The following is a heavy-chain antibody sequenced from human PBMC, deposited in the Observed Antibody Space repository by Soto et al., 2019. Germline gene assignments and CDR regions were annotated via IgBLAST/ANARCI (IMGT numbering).Heavy chain of an antibody. V-gene: IGHV1-8*01. D-gene: IGHD1-26*01. CDR1: GYSFTILD. J-gene: IGHJ4*02. CDR3: ARGVSAGVDY. Sequence: ASEKVSCKASGYSFTILDINWVRQTAGQALEWMGWMQPSTGRTGYAQKFQGRVTMTRDTSINTAYMELTTLTSDDTAFYYCARGVSAGVDYWGPGTLVTVSS. CDR2: MQPSTGRT.